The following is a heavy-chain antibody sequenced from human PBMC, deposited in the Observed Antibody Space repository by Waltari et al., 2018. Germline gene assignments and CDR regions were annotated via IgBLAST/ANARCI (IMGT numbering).Heavy chain of an antibody. D-gene: IGHD2-15*01. V-gene: IGHV3-74*01. CDR1: GFTVSRNW. CDR2: INENGRTI. Sequence: EVQVVESGGGLVQPGGSLRLSCAASGFTVSRNWMHWVRQAPGKGLEWVSRINENGRTINYAGSVRGRFTSSRDNTKNMLYLQMSSLRAEDTAIYYCARDFGGRNDYWGQGTLVTVSS. CDR3: ARDFGGRNDY. J-gene: IGHJ4*02.